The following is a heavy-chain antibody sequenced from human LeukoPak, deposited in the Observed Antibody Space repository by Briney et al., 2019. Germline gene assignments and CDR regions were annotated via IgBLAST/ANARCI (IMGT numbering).Heavy chain of an antibody. Sequence: ASVKVSCKASGYTFTGYYMHWVRQAPGQGLEWMGWINPNSGGTNYAQKFQGRVTMTRDTSISTAYMELSRLRSDDTAVYYCAFWSSKLHNFDHWGQGTLVTVSS. CDR1: GYTFTGYY. J-gene: IGHJ4*02. V-gene: IGHV1-2*02. CDR3: AFWSSKLHNFDH. CDR2: INPNSGGT. D-gene: IGHD3-3*01.